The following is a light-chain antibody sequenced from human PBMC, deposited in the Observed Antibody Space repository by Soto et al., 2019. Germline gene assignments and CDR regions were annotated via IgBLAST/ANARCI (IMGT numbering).Light chain of an antibody. J-gene: IGKJ1*01. CDR3: QQRWT. V-gene: IGKV3-15*01. CDR2: GAS. Sequence: EIVMTQSPATLSVSPGERATLSCRASQSVSSNLAWYQQKPGQAPRLLIYGASTRATGIPARFSGSGSGTKFTLTIRSLQSEDFAVYNCQQRWTFAKGPRWKSN. CDR1: QSVSSN.